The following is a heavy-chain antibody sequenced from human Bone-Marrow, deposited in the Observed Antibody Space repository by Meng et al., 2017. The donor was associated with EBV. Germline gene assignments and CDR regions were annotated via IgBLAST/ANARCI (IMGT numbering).Heavy chain of an antibody. Sequence: EVQLGVSGGGLCQRGGSLRLSCAASWFCVSENYMAWVRQAPEKGLEWVSVIYSGGTTYYADSVKGRFTISRDNSRNTLYLQMNSLRAEDTAVYYCAREGTVTPLDYWGQGTLVTVSS. CDR3: AREGTVTPLDY. CDR2: IYSGGTT. J-gene: IGHJ4*02. D-gene: IGHD4-17*01. V-gene: IGHV3-53*01. CDR1: WFCVSENY.